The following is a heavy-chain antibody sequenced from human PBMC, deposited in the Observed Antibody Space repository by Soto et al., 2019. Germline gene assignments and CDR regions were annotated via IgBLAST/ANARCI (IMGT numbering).Heavy chain of an antibody. J-gene: IGHJ3*02. CDR2: ISWNSGSI. D-gene: IGHD3-3*01. Sequence: GGSLRLSCAAPGFTFDDYAMHWVRQAPGKGLEWVSGISWNSGSIGYADSVKGRFTISRDNAKNSLYLQMNSLRAEDTALYYCAKRDYDFRGDDSFDIRGQGTMVTVSS. V-gene: IGHV3-9*01. CDR3: AKRDYDFRGDDSFDI. CDR1: GFTFDDYA.